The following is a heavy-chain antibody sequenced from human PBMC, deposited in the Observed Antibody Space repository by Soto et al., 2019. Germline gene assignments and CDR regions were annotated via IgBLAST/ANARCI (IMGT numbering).Heavy chain of an antibody. Sequence: EVQLVESGGGLVQPGGSLRLSCAASGLTFSKYWMTWVRQAPGKGLKWVANIKHDGSEQYYVGSVKGRFAISRDNAKNSLFLQMNSLRAEDTAVYYCASVPGSPGYHGLDVWGQGTTVTVSS. CDR2: IKHDGSEQ. J-gene: IGHJ6*02. D-gene: IGHD5-12*01. CDR1: GLTFSKYW. V-gene: IGHV3-7*03. CDR3: ASVPGSPGYHGLDV.